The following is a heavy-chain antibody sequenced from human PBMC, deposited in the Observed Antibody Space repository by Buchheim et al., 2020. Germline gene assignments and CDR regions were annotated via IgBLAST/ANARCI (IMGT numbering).Heavy chain of an antibody. CDR3: ARGEDRREMATIYGMDV. J-gene: IGHJ6*02. CDR2: INAGNGNT. Sequence: QVQLVQSGAEVKKPGSSVKVSCKASGGTFSSYAISWVRQAPGQRLEWMGWINAGNGNTKYSQKFQGRVTITRDTSASTAYMELSSLRSEDTAVYYCARGEDRREMATIYGMDVWGQGTT. CDR1: GGTFSSYA. D-gene: IGHD5-24*01. V-gene: IGHV1-3*01.